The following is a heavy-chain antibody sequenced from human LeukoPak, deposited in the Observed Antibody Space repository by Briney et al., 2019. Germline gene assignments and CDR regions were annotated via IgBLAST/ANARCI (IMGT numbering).Heavy chain of an antibody. CDR3: ARGHTAMAKGNWFDP. D-gene: IGHD5-18*01. J-gene: IGHJ5*02. CDR1: GGSISNYY. Sequence: SETLSLTRTVSGGSISNYYWSWIRQPPGKGLEWIGYTHYSGSTNYNPSLKSRVTILVDMSKNQFSLKLSSVTAADTAVYYCARGHTAMAKGNWFDPWGQGALGTVSS. CDR2: THYSGST. V-gene: IGHV4-59*01.